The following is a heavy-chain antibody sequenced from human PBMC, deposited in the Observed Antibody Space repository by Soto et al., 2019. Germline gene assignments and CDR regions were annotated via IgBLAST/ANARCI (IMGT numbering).Heavy chain of an antibody. CDR2: IIPILGIA. J-gene: IGHJ3*02. CDR3: ASHLERVRSTYAFDI. Sequence: QVQLVQSGAEVKKPGSSVKVSCKASGGTFSSYPISWVRQAPGQGLEWMGRIIPILGIANYAQKFQGRVTITADKSTSTAYREQSSLRSEDTAVYYCASHLERVRSTYAFDIWGQGTMVTVSS. CDR1: GGTFSSYP. V-gene: IGHV1-69*02. D-gene: IGHD3-3*01.